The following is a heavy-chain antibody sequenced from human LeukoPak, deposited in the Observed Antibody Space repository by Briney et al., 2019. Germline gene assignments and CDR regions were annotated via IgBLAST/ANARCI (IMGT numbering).Heavy chain of an antibody. CDR2: IYAGGST. J-gene: IGHJ4*02. CDR1: GLIVSNNY. CDR3: ARDSWEMATAGVFDY. D-gene: IGHD5-24*01. V-gene: IGHV3-66*01. Sequence: GGSLRLSCTASGLIVSNNYMSWVRQAPGKGLEGVSIIYAGGSTYYADSVKGRFTISRDNSENILYLQISSLRVEDTAVYYCARDSWEMATAGVFDYWGQGTLVTVSS.